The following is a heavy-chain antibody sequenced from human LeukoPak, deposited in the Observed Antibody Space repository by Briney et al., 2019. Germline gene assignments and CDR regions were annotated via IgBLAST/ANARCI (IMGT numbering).Heavy chain of an antibody. CDR2: IIPIFGTA. J-gene: IGHJ4*02. D-gene: IGHD2-2*01. V-gene: IGHV1-69*13. CDR1: GGTFSSYA. CDR3: ARDHPSTY. Sequence: AASVKVSCKASGGTFSSYAISWVRQAPGQGLEWMGGIIPIFGTANYAQKFPGRVTITADESTSTAYMELSSLRSEDTAVYYCARDHPSTYWGQGTLVTVSS.